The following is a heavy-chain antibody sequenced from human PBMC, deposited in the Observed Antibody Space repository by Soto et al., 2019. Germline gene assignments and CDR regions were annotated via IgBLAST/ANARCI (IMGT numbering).Heavy chain of an antibody. J-gene: IGHJ5*02. CDR1: GGSIGTYY. CDR2: IYYSGTT. V-gene: IGHV4-59*01. Sequence: SETLSLTCTVSGGSIGTYYWSWLRQSPGKGLEWIANIYYSGTTNYNLSLKSQVTISMDTSKNQFSLTLSSVTAADTAVYYCARDSTDHWFDPWGQGILVTVSS. CDR3: ARDSTDHWFDP.